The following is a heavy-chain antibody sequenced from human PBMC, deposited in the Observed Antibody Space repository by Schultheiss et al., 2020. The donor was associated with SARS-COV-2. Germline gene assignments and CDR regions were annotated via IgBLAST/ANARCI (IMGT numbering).Heavy chain of an antibody. V-gene: IGHV3-30-3*01. CDR2: ISYDGSNK. Sequence: GESLKISCAASGFTFSSYAMHWVRQAPGKGLEWVAVISYDGSNKYYADSVKGRFTISRDNSKNTLYLQMNSLRAEDTAVYYCARGGSGYYMDYWGQGTLVTVSS. D-gene: IGHD3-3*01. CDR1: GFTFSSYA. J-gene: IGHJ4*02. CDR3: ARGGSGYYMDY.